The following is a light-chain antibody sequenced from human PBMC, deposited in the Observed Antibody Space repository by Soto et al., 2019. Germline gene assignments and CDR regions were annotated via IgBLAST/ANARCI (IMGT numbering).Light chain of an antibody. CDR2: DVI. CDR1: SSDVGGYNY. Sequence: QLVLTQPPSASGSPGQSVAISCTGTSSDVGGYNYVSWYQQHPDKAPKLIIYDVIKRPSGVPDRFSGSKSGITASLTISGLQADDEADYYCCSYAATSTLVFGGGTKLTVL. V-gene: IGLV2-11*01. J-gene: IGLJ3*02. CDR3: CSYAATSTLV.